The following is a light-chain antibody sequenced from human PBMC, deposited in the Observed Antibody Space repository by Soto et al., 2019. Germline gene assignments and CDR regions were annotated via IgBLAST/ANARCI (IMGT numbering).Light chain of an antibody. CDR3: QQYYSTPPT. Sequence: DIVMTQSPDSLAVSLGERATINCKSSQSVLYSSNNKNYLAWYQQKLGQPPKLLMYWASTRESGVPDRFSGSGSGKDFTLTISSLHAEYVAVYYCQQYYSTPPTFGQGTKVEIK. CDR2: WAS. CDR1: QSVLYSSNNKNY. V-gene: IGKV4-1*01. J-gene: IGKJ1*01.